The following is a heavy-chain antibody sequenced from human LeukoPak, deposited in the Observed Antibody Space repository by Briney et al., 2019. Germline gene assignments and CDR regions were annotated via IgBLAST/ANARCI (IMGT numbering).Heavy chain of an antibody. CDR2: INPSGGST. CDR3: ARSNYDFWSGYSSDALDI. Sequence: ASVKVSCKASGYTFTSYYMHWVRQAPGQGLEWMGIINPSGGSTTYAQKFQGRVTMTRDTSTSTVYMELSSLRSEDTAVYYCARSNYDFWSGYSSDALDIWGQGRMVTVSS. J-gene: IGHJ3*02. D-gene: IGHD3-3*01. V-gene: IGHV1-46*01. CDR1: GYTFTSYY.